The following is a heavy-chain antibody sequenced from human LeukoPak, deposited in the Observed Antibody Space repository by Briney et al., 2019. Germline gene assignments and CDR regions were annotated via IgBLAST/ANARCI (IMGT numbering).Heavy chain of an antibody. J-gene: IGHJ6*02. CDR1: EFTFASYA. CDR3: AKVQYDILTLGGMDV. D-gene: IGHD3-9*01. V-gene: IGHV3-23*01. CDR2: ISGSGGST. Sequence: GGPLRLSCAAPEFTFASYAMAWSRQAPGKGLNWVSAISGSGGSTYYADSVKGRFTISRDNSKNTLYLQMNSLRAEDTAVYYCAKVQYDILTLGGMDVWGQGTTVTVSS.